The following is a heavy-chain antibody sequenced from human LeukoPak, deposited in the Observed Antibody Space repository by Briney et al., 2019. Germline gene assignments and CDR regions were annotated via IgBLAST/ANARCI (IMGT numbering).Heavy chain of an antibody. V-gene: IGHV1-8*03. Sequence: GASVKVSCKASGYTFTSYDINWVRQATGQGLEWMGWMNPNSGNTGYAQKFQGRVTITRNTSISTAYMELSSLRSEDTAVYYCARGLGIAVAKRGRGLYYMDVWGKGTTVTVSS. CDR2: MNPNSGNT. CDR3: ARGLGIAVAKRGRGLYYMDV. CDR1: GYTFTSYD. J-gene: IGHJ6*03. D-gene: IGHD6-19*01.